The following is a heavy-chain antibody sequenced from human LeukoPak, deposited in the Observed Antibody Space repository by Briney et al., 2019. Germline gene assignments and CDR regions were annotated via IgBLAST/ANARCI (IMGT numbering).Heavy chain of an antibody. D-gene: IGHD2-15*01. CDR3: ARALGYCSGGSCTRGYNWFDP. Sequence: SETLSLTCTVSGGSISLSNYYWGWVRQPPGKGLEWIGSIYYSGSTYFNPSLKSRVTISEHTSKNQFSLKLSFVTTADTAVYYCARALGYCSGGSCTRGYNWFDPWGQGTLVTVPS. CDR2: IYYSGST. V-gene: IGHV4-39*01. CDR1: GGSISLSNYY. J-gene: IGHJ5*02.